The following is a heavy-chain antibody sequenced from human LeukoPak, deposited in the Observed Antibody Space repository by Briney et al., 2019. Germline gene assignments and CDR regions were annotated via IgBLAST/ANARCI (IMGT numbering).Heavy chain of an antibody. Sequence: PSETLSLTCTVSVGSISSYYWSWIRPPPGKGLEWIGYIYYSGSTNYHPSLKSRVTISVDTSKNQFSLKLSSVTAADTAAYYCARATMVRGVITYFDYWGQGTLVTVSS. CDR1: VGSISSYY. J-gene: IGHJ4*02. CDR3: ARATMVRGVITYFDY. V-gene: IGHV4-59*01. D-gene: IGHD3-10*01. CDR2: IYYSGST.